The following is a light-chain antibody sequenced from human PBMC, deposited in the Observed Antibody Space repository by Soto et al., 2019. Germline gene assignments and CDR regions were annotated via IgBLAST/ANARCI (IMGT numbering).Light chain of an antibody. CDR1: QSISSR. CDR3: QQYNSYSLT. CDR2: DAS. Sequence: DIQMTQSPSTLSASVGDRVTITCRASQSISSRLAWYQQKPGKDPKLLIYDASNLESGVPSRFSGSGSGTEFTLTISSLQPDDFATYYCQQYNSYSLTFGGGTKVEIK. V-gene: IGKV1-5*01. J-gene: IGKJ4*01.